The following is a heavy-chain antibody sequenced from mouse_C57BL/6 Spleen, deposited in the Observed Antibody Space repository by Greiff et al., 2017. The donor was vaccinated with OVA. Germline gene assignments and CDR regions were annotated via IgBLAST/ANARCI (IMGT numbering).Heavy chain of an antibody. CDR2: IYPGSGST. CDR3: ARTFYYDYVPFAY. CDR1: GYTFTSYW. V-gene: IGHV1-55*01. Sequence: VQLQQPGAELVKPGASVKMSCKASGYTFTSYWITWVKQRPGQGLEWIGDIYPGSGSTNYNEKFKSKATLTVDTSSSTAYMQLSSLTSEDSAVYYCARTFYYDYVPFAYWGQGTLVTVSA. J-gene: IGHJ3*01. D-gene: IGHD2-4*01.